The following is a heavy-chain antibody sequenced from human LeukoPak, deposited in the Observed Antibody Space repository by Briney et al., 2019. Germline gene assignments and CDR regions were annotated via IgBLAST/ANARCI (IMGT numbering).Heavy chain of an antibody. CDR3: ARVGCSGGSCYITYYYYGMDV. J-gene: IGHJ6*02. Sequence: HPGGSLRLSCAASGFTFSSYAMHWVRQAPGKGLEWVAVISYDGSNKYYADSVKGRFTIPRDNSKNTLYLQMNSLRAEDTAVYYCARVGCSGGSCYITYYYYGMDVWGQGTTVTVSS. CDR2: ISYDGSNK. CDR1: GFTFSSYA. V-gene: IGHV3-30-3*01. D-gene: IGHD2-15*01.